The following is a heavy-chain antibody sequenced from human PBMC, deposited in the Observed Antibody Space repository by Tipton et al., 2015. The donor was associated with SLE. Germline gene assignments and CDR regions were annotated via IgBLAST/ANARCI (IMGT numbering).Heavy chain of an antibody. V-gene: IGHV4-38-2*02. CDR2: IYHSGST. Sequence: TLSLTCTVSGYSISSGYYWGWIRQPPGKGLEWIGSIYHSGSTYYNPSLKSRVTISVDTSKNQFSLKLSSVTAADTAVYYCAAVSSVLWDFGYWGQGTLVTVSS. J-gene: IGHJ4*02. CDR3: AAVSSVLWDFGY. D-gene: IGHD6-19*01. CDR1: GYSISSGYY.